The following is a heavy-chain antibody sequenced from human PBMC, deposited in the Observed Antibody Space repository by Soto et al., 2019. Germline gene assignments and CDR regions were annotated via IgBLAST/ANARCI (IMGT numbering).Heavy chain of an antibody. J-gene: IGHJ6*02. V-gene: IGHV6-1*01. CDR1: GDSVSSNSAA. Sequence: SQTLSLTCAISGDSVSSNSAAWNWIRQCPSRGLEWLGRTYYRAKWYNDYAVSVKSRITINPDTSKNQFSLQLNSVTPDDTAVYYCARGKYSSGWYYYYWMDVWGQRTTVTVSS. D-gene: IGHD6-19*01. CDR3: ARGKYSSGWYYYYWMDV. CDR2: TYYRAKWYN.